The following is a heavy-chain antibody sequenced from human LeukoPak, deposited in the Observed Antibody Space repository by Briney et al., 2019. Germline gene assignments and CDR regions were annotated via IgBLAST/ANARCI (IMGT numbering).Heavy chain of an antibody. CDR1: GFTFSSYW. CDR3: AKDGGDGYNLFYFDY. V-gene: IGHV3-30*18. D-gene: IGHD5-24*01. CDR2: ISYDGSNK. J-gene: IGHJ4*02. Sequence: PGGSLRLSCAASGFTFSSYWMNWARQAPGKGLEWVAVISYDGSNKYYADSVKGRFTISRDNSKNTLYLQMNSLRAEDTAVYYCAKDGGDGYNLFYFDYWGQGTLVTVSS.